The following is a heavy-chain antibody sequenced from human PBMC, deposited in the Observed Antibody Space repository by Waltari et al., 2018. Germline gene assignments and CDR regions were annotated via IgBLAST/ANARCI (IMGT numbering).Heavy chain of an antibody. Sequence: QVQLQESGPGLVKPSETLSLTCAVSGYSISSGYYWGWIRQPPGKGLEWIGSIYHSGSTYYNPSLKSRVTISVDTSKNQFSLKLSSVTAADTAVYYCARGLNLGYDFWSNWFDPWGQGTLVTVSS. J-gene: IGHJ5*02. CDR2: IYHSGST. D-gene: IGHD3-3*01. V-gene: IGHV4-38-2*01. CDR1: GYSISSGYY. CDR3: ARGLNLGYDFWSNWFDP.